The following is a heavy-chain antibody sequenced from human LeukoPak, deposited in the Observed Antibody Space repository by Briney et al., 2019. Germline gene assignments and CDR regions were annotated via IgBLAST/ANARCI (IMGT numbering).Heavy chain of an antibody. CDR3: TTGKAAATSANDY. CDR2: IKSKTDGGTT. CDR1: GFTFSNAW. J-gene: IGHJ4*02. Sequence: GGSLRLSCAASGFTFSNAWMSWVRQAPGKGLEWVGRIKSKTDGGTTDYAAPVKGRFTISRDDSKNTLYLQMNSLKTEDTAVYYCTTGKAAATSANDYWGQGTLVTVSS. V-gene: IGHV3-15*01. D-gene: IGHD6-13*01.